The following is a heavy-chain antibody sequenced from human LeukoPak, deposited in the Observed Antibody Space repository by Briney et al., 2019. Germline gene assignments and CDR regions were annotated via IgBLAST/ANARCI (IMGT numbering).Heavy chain of an antibody. CDR2: ISGSGVST. J-gene: IGHJ6*02. Sequence: GGSLRLSCAASGFTFSSYAMSWVRQAPGKGLEWVSAISGSGVSTYYADSVKGRFTISRDNSKNTLYLQMNSLRAEDTAVYYCAKDIVYGSGSCLDVWGQGTTATVSS. V-gene: IGHV3-23*01. CDR3: AKDIVYGSGSCLDV. D-gene: IGHD3-10*01. CDR1: GFTFSSYA.